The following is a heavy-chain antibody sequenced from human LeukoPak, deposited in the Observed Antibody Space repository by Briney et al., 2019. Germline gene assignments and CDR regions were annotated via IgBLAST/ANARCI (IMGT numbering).Heavy chain of an antibody. CDR3: ARDFGGNSADYYFDY. J-gene: IGHJ4*02. CDR1: GFIFRNYA. Sequence: GRSLRLSCAASGFIFRNYALHWVRQAPGKGLEWVAVISYNGNNKYNAHSVEGRFTISRDNSKNTLYLQMNSLRAEDTAVYYCARDFGGNSADYYFDYWGQGTLVTVSS. CDR2: ISYNGNNK. D-gene: IGHD4-23*01. V-gene: IGHV3-30-3*01.